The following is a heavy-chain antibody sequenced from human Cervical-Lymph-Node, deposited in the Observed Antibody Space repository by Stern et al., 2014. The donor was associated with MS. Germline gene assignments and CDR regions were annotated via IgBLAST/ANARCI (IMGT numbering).Heavy chain of an antibody. J-gene: IGHJ4*02. D-gene: IGHD2-15*01. Sequence: EVQLVESGGGLVQPGGSLRLSCAASGFTFSIYWMAWVRQAPGKGLEWVANIKEDGTEKYYVDSVKGRFSISRDNAKNSLYLQMNSLRAEDTALYYCAREESGGPDYWGQGTLVTVSS. CDR2: IKEDGTEK. V-gene: IGHV3-7*01. CDR1: GFTFSIYW. CDR3: AREESGGPDY.